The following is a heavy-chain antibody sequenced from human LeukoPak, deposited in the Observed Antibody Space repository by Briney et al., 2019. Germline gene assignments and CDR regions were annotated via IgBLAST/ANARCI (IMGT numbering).Heavy chain of an antibody. CDR2: IYYTGST. CDR1: GGSISSSRYY. CDR3: TRPYYYDSSGSPDY. V-gene: IGHV4-39*01. Sequence: SETLSLTCTVSGGSISSSRYYWGWIRQPPGKGLEWIGSIYYTGSTYYNPSLKSRVTISVDTSKNQFSLKLSSVTAADTAVYYCTRPYYYDSSGSPDYWGQGTLVTVSS. J-gene: IGHJ4*02. D-gene: IGHD3-22*01.